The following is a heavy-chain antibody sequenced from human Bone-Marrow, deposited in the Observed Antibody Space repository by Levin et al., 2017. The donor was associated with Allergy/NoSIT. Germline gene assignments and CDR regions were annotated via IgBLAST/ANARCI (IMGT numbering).Heavy chain of an antibody. CDR3: AKAGQKLWLEGEDYYGMDV. CDR2: ISYDGSYK. Sequence: PGGSLRLSCAASGFTFSSSAMHWVRQAPGKGLEWVAVISYDGSYKYYADSVKGRFTISRDNSKNILYLQINSQRAADTAVYYCAKAGQKLWLEGEDYYGMDVWGQGTTVTVSS. J-gene: IGHJ6*02. V-gene: IGHV3-30*18. CDR1: GFTFSSSA. D-gene: IGHD5-18*01.